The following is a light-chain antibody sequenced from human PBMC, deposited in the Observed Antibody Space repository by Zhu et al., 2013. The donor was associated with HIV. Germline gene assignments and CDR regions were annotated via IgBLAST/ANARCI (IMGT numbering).Light chain of an antibody. V-gene: IGLV2-23*01. Sequence: QSALTQPASVSGSPGQSITISCTGTSSDVGSYNLVSWYQHLPDEVPKLMIYEDIQRPSGISDRFSGSKSGNTASLTISSLQPEDEADYYCCSYTGRQTLVFGGGTKLTVL. CDR2: EDI. CDR3: CSYTGRQTLV. CDR1: SSDVGSYNL. J-gene: IGLJ2*01.